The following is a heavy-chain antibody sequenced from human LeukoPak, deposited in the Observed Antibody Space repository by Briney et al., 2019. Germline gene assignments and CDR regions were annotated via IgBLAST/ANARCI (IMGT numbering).Heavy chain of an antibody. CDR1: GFTFSSYG. V-gene: IGHV3-30*18. D-gene: IGHD5-12*01. CDR3: AKGKIVATIFGAFDI. CDR2: ISYDGSNK. J-gene: IGHJ3*02. Sequence: PGRSLRLSCAASGFTFSSYGMHWVRQAPGKGLEWVAVISYDGSNKYYADSVKGRFTISRDNAKNSLYLQMNSLRAEDTALYYCAKGKIVATIFGAFDIWGQGTMVTVSS.